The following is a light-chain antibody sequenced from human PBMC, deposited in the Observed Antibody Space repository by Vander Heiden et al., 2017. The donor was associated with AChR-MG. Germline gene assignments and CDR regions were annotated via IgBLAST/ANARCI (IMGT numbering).Light chain of an antibody. Sequence: DIVMTQSPDSLAVSLGERATINCKSSQSVLHSSNNKNDLAWYQQKPGQPPKLLIYWASTRESGVPDRFSGSGSGTDFTLTISSLQAEDVAVYYCHQYDSSPRAFGQGTKVEIK. CDR3: HQYDSSPRA. J-gene: IGKJ1*01. CDR1: QSVLHSSNNKND. CDR2: WAS. V-gene: IGKV4-1*01.